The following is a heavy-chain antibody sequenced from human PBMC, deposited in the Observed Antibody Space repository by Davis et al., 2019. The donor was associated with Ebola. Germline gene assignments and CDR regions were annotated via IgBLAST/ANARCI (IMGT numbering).Heavy chain of an antibody. CDR2: ISGSGGST. CDR3: AKWGKVLRFLEWLPNKYYYGMDV. V-gene: IGHV3-23*01. D-gene: IGHD3-3*01. Sequence: GESLKISCAASGFTFSSYAMSWVRQAPGKGLEWVSAISGSGGSTYYADSVKGRFTISRDNSKNTLYLQMNSLRAEDTAVYYCAKWGKVLRFLEWLPNKYYYGMDVWGQGTTVTVSS. CDR1: GFTFSSYA. J-gene: IGHJ6*02.